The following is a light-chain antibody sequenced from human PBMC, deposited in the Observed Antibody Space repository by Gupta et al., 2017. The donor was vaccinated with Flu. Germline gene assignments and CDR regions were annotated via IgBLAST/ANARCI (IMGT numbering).Light chain of an antibody. J-gene: IGLJ1*01. Sequence: SELRQPPSVSVSPRQTASSTCCGDKLRDKYGCRYRQRPGQSPVLVIYNNTNRTAEYPERCSGSNSGNTATLTIGGTKALDEADYYCQAVDSNNGVFGTGTKVTVL. CDR1: KLRDKY. CDR3: QAVDSNNGV. CDR2: NNT. V-gene: IGLV3-1*01.